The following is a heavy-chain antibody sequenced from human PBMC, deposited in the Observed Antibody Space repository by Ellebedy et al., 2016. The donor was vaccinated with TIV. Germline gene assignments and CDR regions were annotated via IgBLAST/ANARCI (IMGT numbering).Heavy chain of an antibody. CDR1: GYPFTGHY. D-gene: IGHD2-21*02. V-gene: IGHV1-2*02. Sequence: AASVKVSCKTSGYPFTGHYVHWIRQAPGQGLEWVAWLNPNNGDTNYGQRFQGRVSVTRDTSIRTIYMELRSLNPDDTSIYYCAKAGCGGDCYSQWGQGTLVTVSS. J-gene: IGHJ4*02. CDR2: LNPNNGDT. CDR3: AKAGCGGDCYSQ.